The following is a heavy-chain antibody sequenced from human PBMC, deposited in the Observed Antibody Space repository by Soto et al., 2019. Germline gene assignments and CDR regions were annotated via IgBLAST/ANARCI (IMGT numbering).Heavy chain of an antibody. V-gene: IGHV3-33*01. D-gene: IGHD3-10*01. Sequence: PGGSLRLSCAASGFTFSSYGMHWVRQAPGKGLEWVAVIWYDGSNKYYADSVKGRFTISRDNSKNTLYLQMNSLRAEDTAVYYCARDLLAAYSHSGMIDYWGQGSLVTVSS. J-gene: IGHJ4*02. CDR2: IWYDGSNK. CDR3: ARDLLAAYSHSGMIDY. CDR1: GFTFSSYG.